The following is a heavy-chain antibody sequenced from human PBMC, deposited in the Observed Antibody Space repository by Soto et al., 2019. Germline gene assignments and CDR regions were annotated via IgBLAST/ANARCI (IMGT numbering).Heavy chain of an antibody. CDR2: TRNKANSYTT. D-gene: IGHD1-26*01. Sequence: EVQLVESGGGLVQPGGSLRLSCAASGFTFSDHYMDWVRQAPGKGLEWVGRTRNKANSYTTEYAASVKGRFTISRDDSKNSLYLQMNSLKTEDTAVYYCAREPLVGAPPFDYWGQGTLVTVSS. V-gene: IGHV3-72*01. J-gene: IGHJ4*02. CDR1: GFTFSDHY. CDR3: AREPLVGAPPFDY.